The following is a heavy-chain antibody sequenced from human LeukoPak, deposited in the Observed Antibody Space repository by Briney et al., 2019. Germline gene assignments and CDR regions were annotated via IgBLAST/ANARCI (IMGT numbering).Heavy chain of an antibody. Sequence: GASVKVSCKASGYTFTGYYMHWVRQAPGQGLEWMGWINPNSGGTNYAQKFQGRVTMTRDTSISTAYMELSRLRSDDTAVYYCARDPHSGWYRYYFDYWGQGTLVTVSS. J-gene: IGHJ4*02. D-gene: IGHD6-19*01. CDR1: GYTFTGYY. CDR3: ARDPHSGWYRYYFDY. V-gene: IGHV1-2*02. CDR2: INPNSGGT.